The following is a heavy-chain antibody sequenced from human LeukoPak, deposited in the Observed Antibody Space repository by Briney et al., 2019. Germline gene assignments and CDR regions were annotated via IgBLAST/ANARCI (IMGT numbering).Heavy chain of an antibody. V-gene: IGHV3-30*04. CDR2: ISYDGSNK. J-gene: IGHJ4*02. D-gene: IGHD4-17*01. CDR3: ARDRTGFDY. CDR1: GFTFSSYA. Sequence: GGSLRLSCAASGFTFSSYAMHWVRQAPGKGLEWVAVISYDGSNKYYADSVKGRFTISRDNSKNALYLQMNSLRAEDTAVYYCARDRTGFDYWGQGTLVTVSS.